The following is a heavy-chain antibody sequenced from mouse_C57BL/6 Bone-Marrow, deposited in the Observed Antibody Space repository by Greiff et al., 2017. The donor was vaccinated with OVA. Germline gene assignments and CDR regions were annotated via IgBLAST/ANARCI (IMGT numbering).Heavy chain of an antibody. Sequence: VQLQQPGTELVKPGASVKLSCKASGYTFTSYCMHWVKQRPGQGLEWMGNINPSNGGTNYNEKFKSKATLTVDKSSSTAYMQLSSLTSEDSAVYYCALGGNYDAMDYWGQGTSVTVSS. D-gene: IGHD2-1*01. CDR2: INPSNGGT. CDR3: ALGGNYDAMDY. CDR1: GYTFTSYC. V-gene: IGHV1-53*01. J-gene: IGHJ4*01.